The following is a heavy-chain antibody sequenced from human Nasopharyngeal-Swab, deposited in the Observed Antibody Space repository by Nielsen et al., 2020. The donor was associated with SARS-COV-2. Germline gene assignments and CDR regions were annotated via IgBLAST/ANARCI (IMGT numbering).Heavy chain of an antibody. CDR2: IYYRGNT. D-gene: IGHD6-6*01. V-gene: IGHV4-39*01. Sequence: SETLSLTCTVSGGSISSDNYYWGWIRQPPGKGLEWIGSIYYRGNTYYNPSLKSPVTISVDTSQNQFSLKVSSVTAADTAVYYCARFGLTVRRYFDYWGQGALVTVSA. CDR3: ARFGLTVRRYFDY. CDR1: GGSISSDNYY. J-gene: IGHJ4*02.